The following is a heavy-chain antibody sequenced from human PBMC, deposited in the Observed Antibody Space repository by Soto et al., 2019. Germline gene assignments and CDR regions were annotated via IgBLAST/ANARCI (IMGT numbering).Heavy chain of an antibody. CDR3: ATSQGGYCSGGSCYFGDASDI. Sequence: ASVKVSCKASGGTFSSYTISWVRQAPGQGLEWMGRIIPILGIANYAQKFQGRVTITADKSTSTAYMELSSLRSEDTAVYYCATSQGGYCSGGSCYFGDASDIWGQGTMVTVSS. CDR2: IIPILGIA. J-gene: IGHJ3*02. V-gene: IGHV1-69*02. D-gene: IGHD2-15*01. CDR1: GGTFSSYT.